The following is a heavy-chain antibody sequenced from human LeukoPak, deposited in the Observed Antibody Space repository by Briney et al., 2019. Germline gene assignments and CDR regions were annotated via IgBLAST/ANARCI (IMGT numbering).Heavy chain of an antibody. V-gene: IGHV1-18*01. CDR3: ARNQRTAAPFDY. CDR1: GYTFTSYG. D-gene: IGHD1-14*01. J-gene: IGHJ4*02. CDR2: ISAYNGNT. Sequence: ASVKVSCTASGYTFTSYGISWVRQAPGQGLEWMGWISAYNGNTNYAQKLQGRVTMTTDTSTSTAYMELRSLRSDDTAVYYCARNQRTAAPFDYWGQGALVTVSS.